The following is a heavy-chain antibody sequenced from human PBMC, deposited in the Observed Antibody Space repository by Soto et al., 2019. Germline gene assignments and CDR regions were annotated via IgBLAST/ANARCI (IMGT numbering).Heavy chain of an antibody. J-gene: IGHJ4*02. CDR1: GFTFSNYG. Sequence: QVQLVESGGGVVQPGRSLRLSCAASGFTFSNYGMHWVRQAPGKGLEWVAVISYDASDTYYADSVKGRFTISRDNSKNTLFPQMNSLRTDDTAVYYCAKDPGYSNSWPFDYWGQGTLVTVSS. CDR3: AKDPGYSNSWPFDY. CDR2: ISYDASDT. D-gene: IGHD6-13*01. V-gene: IGHV3-30*18.